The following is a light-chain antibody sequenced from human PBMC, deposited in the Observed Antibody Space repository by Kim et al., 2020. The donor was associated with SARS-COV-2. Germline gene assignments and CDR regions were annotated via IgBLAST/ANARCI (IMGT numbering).Light chain of an antibody. J-gene: IGLJ2*01. CDR2: TYK. CDR3: AAWDDSPDGYVV. CDR1: ISNIDTQP. V-gene: IGLV1-44*01. Sequence: QRVSISGSGSISNIDTQPVNMYQQLPGAAPKLLIHTYKQRPSGVPDRFSGSRFGTSASLTISGLQSEDEADYVCAAWDDSPDGYVVFGGGTKLTVL.